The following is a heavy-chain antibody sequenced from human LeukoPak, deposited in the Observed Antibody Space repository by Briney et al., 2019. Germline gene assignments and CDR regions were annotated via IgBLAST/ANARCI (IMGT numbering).Heavy chain of an antibody. V-gene: IGHV4-4*02. CDR1: GGSISSSNW. CDR2: IYHSGST. CDR3: ARGMIDHIRYYYYGMTS. D-gene: IGHD3-22*01. J-gene: IGHJ6*02. Sequence: SGTLSLTCAVSGGSISSSNWWSWVRQPPGKGLEWIGEIYHSGSTNYNPSLKSRVTISVDKSKNQFSLKLSSVTAADTAVYYCARGMIDHIRYYYYGMTSGAKGPRSPSP.